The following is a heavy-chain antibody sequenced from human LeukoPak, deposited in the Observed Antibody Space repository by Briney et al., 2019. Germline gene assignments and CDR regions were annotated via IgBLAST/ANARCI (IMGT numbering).Heavy chain of an antibody. Sequence: SETLSLTCTVSGGSISSSSYYWGWIRQPPGKELEWIGSIYYSGSTYYNPSLKSRVTISVDTSKNQFSLKLSSVTAADTAVYYCARQARLAIDYWGQGTLVTVSS. CDR1: GGSISSSSYY. CDR3: ARQARLAIDY. CDR2: IYYSGST. J-gene: IGHJ4*02. V-gene: IGHV4-39*01. D-gene: IGHD1-26*01.